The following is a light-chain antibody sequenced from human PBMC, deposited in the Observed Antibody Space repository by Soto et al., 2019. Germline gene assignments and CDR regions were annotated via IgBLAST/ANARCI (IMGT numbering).Light chain of an antibody. CDR3: QQYSTYPWT. Sequence: DIQMTQSPSTLSASVGDRVTITCRASQSISSWLAWYQQEPGKAPKLLISTASSLESGVPSRFSGSGSGTEFAVTISSLQPDDFATYYCQQYSTYPWTFGQGTTVEIK. J-gene: IGKJ1*01. V-gene: IGKV1-5*03. CDR1: QSISSW. CDR2: TAS.